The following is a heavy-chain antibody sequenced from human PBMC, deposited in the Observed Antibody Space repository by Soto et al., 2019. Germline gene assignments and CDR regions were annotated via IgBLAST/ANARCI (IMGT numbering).Heavy chain of an antibody. CDR1: AFIFSHYG. CDR3: VRDDDGGPNAFDV. Sequence: QEQLVESGGGVVQPGGSLRLSCVGSAFIFSHYGMHWVRQAPGKGLEWVTLISRDGSKRFYRDSVQGRFIISRDNSKKTLYLQMDWLTVQDTATYYCVRDDDGGPNAFDVWGQGTMVTVSS. D-gene: IGHD3-16*01. J-gene: IGHJ3*01. V-gene: IGHV3-33*05. CDR2: ISRDGSKR.